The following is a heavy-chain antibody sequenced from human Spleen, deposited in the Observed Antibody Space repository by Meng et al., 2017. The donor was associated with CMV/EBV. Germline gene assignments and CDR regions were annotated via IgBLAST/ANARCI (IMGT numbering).Heavy chain of an antibody. CDR2: IYHGGST. J-gene: IGHJ1*01. V-gene: IGHV4-4*02. CDR3: ARDYYGSGSYYS. D-gene: IGHD3-10*01. CDR1: GASISNTNG. Sequence: AVSGASISNTNGWSWVRQPPGKGLEWIGEIYHGGSTNYNPSLKSRVTMSVDKSKNQFSLKVSSVTAADTAMYYCARDYYGSGSYYSWGQGTLVTVSS.